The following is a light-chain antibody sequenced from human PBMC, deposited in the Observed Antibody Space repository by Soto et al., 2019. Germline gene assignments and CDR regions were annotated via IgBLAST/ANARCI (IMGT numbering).Light chain of an antibody. CDR3: QQYGTSTWT. Sequence: EIVLTQSPGILSLSPGERATLSCRASQSVYSSLLAWYQQKAGRAPRLLIYGASGRATGIPDRFSGSGSGTDFTLTISRLEPEDFAVYYCQQYGTSTWTFGQGTKVEIK. V-gene: IGKV3-20*01. CDR1: QSVYSSL. CDR2: GAS. J-gene: IGKJ1*01.